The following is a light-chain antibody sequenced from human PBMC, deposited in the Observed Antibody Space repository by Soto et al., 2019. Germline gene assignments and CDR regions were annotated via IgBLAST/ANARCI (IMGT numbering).Light chain of an antibody. CDR3: QQSYSTPT. V-gene: IGKV1-39*01. CDR1: QSIDTY. J-gene: IGKJ1*01. Sequence: IQVTRSPSSLSSSVGDRVTITVRAIQSIDTYLNWYHQNPGKARQLLIYGASTLQSGVQSRFSASGSGTHFTLTINRLPPEDFGTYCCQQSYSTPTFGQGTKVDIK. CDR2: GAS.